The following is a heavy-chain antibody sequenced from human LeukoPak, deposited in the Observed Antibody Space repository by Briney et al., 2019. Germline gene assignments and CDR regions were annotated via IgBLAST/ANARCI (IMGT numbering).Heavy chain of an antibody. J-gene: IGHJ4*02. CDR1: GGSISGYY. V-gene: IGHV4-59*08. CDR3: ARLSKDTVVLPAAMAHYFDY. Sequence: SETLSLTCTVSGGSISGYYWRWIRQPPGKGLQFIGYIHYTGSTKYNPSLESRVTPSVETSKNQFSIKLRSVPAADTAVYYCARLSKDTVVLPAAMAHYFDYWGQGTLVTVSS. CDR2: IHYTGST. D-gene: IGHD2-2*01.